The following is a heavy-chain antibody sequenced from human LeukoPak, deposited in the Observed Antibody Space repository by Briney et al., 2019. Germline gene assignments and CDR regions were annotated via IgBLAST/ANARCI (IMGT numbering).Heavy chain of an antibody. J-gene: IGHJ4*02. CDR2: IYYSGST. D-gene: IGHD3-22*01. V-gene: IGHV4-59*01. CDR3: ARFKTYYYDSSGYYYASYFDY. Sequence: SETLSLTYTVSGGSISSYYRSWIRQPPGKGLEWIGYIYYSGSTNYNPSLKSRVTISVDTSKNQFSLKLSSVTAADTAVYYCARFKTYYYDSSGYYYASYFDYWGQGTLVTVSS. CDR1: GGSISSYY.